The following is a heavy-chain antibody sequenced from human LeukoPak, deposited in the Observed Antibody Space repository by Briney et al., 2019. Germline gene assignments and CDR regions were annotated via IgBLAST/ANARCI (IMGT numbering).Heavy chain of an antibody. CDR1: GFTFSSYA. D-gene: IGHD6-13*01. CDR3: AKGPGYSSSWYVCY. Sequence: PGGSLRLSCAASGFTFSSYAMSWVRQAPGKGLEWVSAISGSGGSTYYADSVKGRFTISRDNSKNTLYLQMNSLRAEDTAVYYCAKGPGYSSSWYVCYWGQGTLVTVSS. J-gene: IGHJ4*02. V-gene: IGHV3-23*01. CDR2: ISGSGGST.